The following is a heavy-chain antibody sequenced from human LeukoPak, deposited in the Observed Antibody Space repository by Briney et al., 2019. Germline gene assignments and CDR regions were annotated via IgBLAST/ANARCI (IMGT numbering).Heavy chain of an antibody. CDR1: GYTFTSYY. D-gene: IGHD6-6*01. V-gene: IGHV1-46*01. CDR3: ARVLRQSSSSHQMDY. CDR2: INPSGGST. J-gene: IGHJ4*02. Sequence: ASVKVSYKASGYTFTSYYMHWVRQAPGQGLEWMGIINPSGGSTNYAQKFQGRVTMTRDTSTSTVYMELSSLRSEDTAVYYCARVLRQSSSSHQMDYWGQGTLVTVSS.